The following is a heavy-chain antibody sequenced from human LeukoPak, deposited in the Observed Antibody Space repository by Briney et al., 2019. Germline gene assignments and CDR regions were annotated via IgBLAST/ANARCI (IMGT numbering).Heavy chain of an antibody. CDR2: INPNSGGT. V-gene: IGHV1-2*02. J-gene: IGHJ6*03. Sequence: EASVKVTCKASGYTFTGYYMHWVRQAPGQGLEWMGWINPNSGGTNYAQKFQGRVTITADESTSTAYMELSSLRSEDTAVYYCARGVYYYDSSGYYVGRNYYYYYMDVWGKGTTVTVSS. D-gene: IGHD3-22*01. CDR3: ARGVYYYDSSGYYVGRNYYYYYMDV. CDR1: GYTFTGYY.